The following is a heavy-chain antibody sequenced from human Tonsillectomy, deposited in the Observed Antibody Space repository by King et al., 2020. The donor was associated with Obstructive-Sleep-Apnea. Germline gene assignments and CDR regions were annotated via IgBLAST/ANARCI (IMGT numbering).Heavy chain of an antibody. CDR3: ARGGRLIRGGNYFDY. Sequence: QVQLVESGGGVVQPGRSLRLSCAASGFTFSNYAMHWVRQAPGKGLEWVAVISYDGSNKYYTDSVKGRFTISRDNSKNTLYLQMNSLRPEDTAFYFFARGGRLIRGGNYFDYWGQGTLVTVSS. CDR2: ISYDGSNK. J-gene: IGHJ4*02. CDR1: GFTFSNYA. V-gene: IGHV3-30*04. D-gene: IGHD3-10*01.